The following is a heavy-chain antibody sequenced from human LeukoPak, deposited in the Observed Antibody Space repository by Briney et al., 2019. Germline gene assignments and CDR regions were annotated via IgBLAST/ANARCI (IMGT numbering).Heavy chain of an antibody. J-gene: IGHJ5*02. Sequence: ASVKVSCKASGYTLTAYDIYWVRQAPGQGLEWMGRINPNSGGTDYAQNFQGRVTMTRDTSISTAYMELSRLRSDDPAVYYCARGYCSGGTCYLVENWLDPLGQGALVTVSS. V-gene: IGHV1-2*06. D-gene: IGHD2-15*01. CDR2: INPNSGGT. CDR1: GYTLTAYD. CDR3: ARGYCSGGTCYLVENWLDP.